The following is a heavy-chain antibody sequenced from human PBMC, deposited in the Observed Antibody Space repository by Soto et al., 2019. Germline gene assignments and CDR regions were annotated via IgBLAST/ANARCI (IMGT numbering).Heavy chain of an antibody. CDR3: ARDDYSHYYYYYGMDV. Sequence: QPGGSLRLSCAASGFTFSSYEMNWVRQAPGKGLEWASYISSSGSTIYYADSVKGRFTISRDNAKNSLYLQMNSLRAEDTAVYYCARDDYSHYYYYYGMDVWGQGTTVTVSS. D-gene: IGHD4-4*01. CDR2: ISSSGSTI. V-gene: IGHV3-48*03. CDR1: GFTFSSYE. J-gene: IGHJ6*02.